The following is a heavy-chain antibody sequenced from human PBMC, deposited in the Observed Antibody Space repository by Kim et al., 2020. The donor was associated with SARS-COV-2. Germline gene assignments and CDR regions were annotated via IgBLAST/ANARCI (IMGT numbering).Heavy chain of an antibody. V-gene: IGHV3-7*01. CDR1: GFTFTTYW. Sequence: GGSLRLSCTTSGFTFTTYWMSWVRQAPGKGLEWLANINQDGNDNHYVDSVKGRFTISRDNAKNSLYLQMDSLRAEDTALYYCARGPGCGSGSDYWDQGTL. J-gene: IGHJ4*02. D-gene: IGHD5-12*01. CDR3: ARGPGCGSGSDY. CDR2: INQDGNDN.